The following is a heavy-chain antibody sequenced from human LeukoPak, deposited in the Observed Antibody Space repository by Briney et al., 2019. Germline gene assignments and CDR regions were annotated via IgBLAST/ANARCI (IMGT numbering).Heavy chain of an antibody. J-gene: IGHJ4*02. V-gene: IGHV1-69*05. CDR2: IIPIFGTA. CDR3: ARVKYSYGYSFDY. Sequence: ASVKVSCKASGGTFSSYAISWVRQAPGQGLEWMGRIIPIFGTANYAQKFQGRVTITTDESTSTAYMELSSLRSEDTAVYYCARVKYSYGYSFDYWGQGTLVTVSS. D-gene: IGHD5-18*01. CDR1: GGTFSSYA.